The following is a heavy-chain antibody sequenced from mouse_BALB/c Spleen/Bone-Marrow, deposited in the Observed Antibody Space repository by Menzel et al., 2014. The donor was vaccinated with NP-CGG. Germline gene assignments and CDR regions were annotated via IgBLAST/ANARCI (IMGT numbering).Heavy chain of an antibody. J-gene: IGHJ2*01. Sequence: EVKLMESGAELVKPGASVKLSCTASGFNIKDTYMHWVKQRPEQGLEWIGRIDPANGNTKYDPKFQGKATITADTSSNTAYLQLSSPTSEDTAVYYCARYRLGTYFYYWGQGTTLTVSS. CDR1: GFNIKDTY. D-gene: IGHD1-2*01. CDR3: ARYRLGTYFYY. CDR2: IDPANGNT. V-gene: IGHV14-3*02.